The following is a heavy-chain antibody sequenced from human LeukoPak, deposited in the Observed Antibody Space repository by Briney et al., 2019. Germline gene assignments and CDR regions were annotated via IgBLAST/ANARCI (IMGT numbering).Heavy chain of an antibody. V-gene: IGHV4-59*01. Sequence: SETLSLTCSVSGDSMNNYFWSWIRQPAGKGLEWVGYIHSSGNIKYNPSLKSRVTISVDTSKNQFSLRLTSVTAADTARYYCARVRSRDYDILTGYGHFDYWAQGTLVTVSS. CDR3: ARVRSRDYDILTGYGHFDY. D-gene: IGHD3-9*01. CDR1: GDSMNNYF. CDR2: IHSSGNI. J-gene: IGHJ4*02.